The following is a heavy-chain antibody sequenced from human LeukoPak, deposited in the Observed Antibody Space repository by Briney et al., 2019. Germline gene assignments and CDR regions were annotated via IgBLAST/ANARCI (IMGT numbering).Heavy chain of an antibody. CDR1: GFTFSSYS. CDR3: ARDSVTMVRGGPVRYFDL. J-gene: IGHJ2*01. CDR2: ISSSSSTI. Sequence: PGGSLRLSCAASGFTFSSYSMNWVRQAPGKGLEWVSYISSSSSTIYYADSVKGRFTISRDNAKNSLYLQMNSLRAEDTAVYYCARDSVTMVRGGPVRYFDLWGRGTLVTVSS. V-gene: IGHV3-48*01. D-gene: IGHD3-10*01.